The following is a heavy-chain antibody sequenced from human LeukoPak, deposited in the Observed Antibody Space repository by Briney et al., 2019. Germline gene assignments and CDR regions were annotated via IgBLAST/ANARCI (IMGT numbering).Heavy chain of an antibody. D-gene: IGHD2/OR15-2a*01. J-gene: IGHJ6*03. CDR3: ARGRRVIPYYYYYYMDV. CDR2: ISDSGSSI. V-gene: IGHV3-48*03. CDR1: EFTFSNYE. Sequence: GGSLRLSCAGSEFTFSNYEMNWVRQAPGKGLEWISYISDSGSSIKYADSVKGRFTVSRDNAKNSLYLQMNSLRADDTAFYYCARGRRVIPYYYYYYMDVWGKGTSVTISS.